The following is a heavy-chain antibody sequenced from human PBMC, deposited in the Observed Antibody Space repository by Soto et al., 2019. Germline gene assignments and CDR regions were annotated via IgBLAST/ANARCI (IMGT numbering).Heavy chain of an antibody. Sequence: VQLVEPGGGLIQPGESLRLSCAAFGLTVSGKKYVAWVRQAPGKGLEWVSALYDVDGSFYADSVKGRFTTSSDSSKTTVYLQMNGLRPDDTAVYYCASWHEREHAYDVWGQGTTVTVSS. CDR3: ASWHEREHAYDV. V-gene: IGHV3-53*01. J-gene: IGHJ3*01. CDR1: GLTVSGKKY. D-gene: IGHD1-1*01. CDR2: LYDVDGS.